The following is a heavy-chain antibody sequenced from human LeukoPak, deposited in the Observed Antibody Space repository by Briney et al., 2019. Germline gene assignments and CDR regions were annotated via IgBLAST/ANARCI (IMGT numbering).Heavy chain of an antibody. V-gene: IGHV1-69*01. CDR2: IIPIFGTA. Sequence: GSSVKVSCKASGGTFSSYAISWVRQAPGQGLEWMGGIIPIFGTANYAQKFQGRVTITADESTSTAYMELSSLGSEDTAVYYCAREGAGHYDILTGYYYFDYWGQGTLVTVSS. CDR3: AREGAGHYDILTGYYYFDY. J-gene: IGHJ4*02. D-gene: IGHD3-9*01. CDR1: GGTFSSYA.